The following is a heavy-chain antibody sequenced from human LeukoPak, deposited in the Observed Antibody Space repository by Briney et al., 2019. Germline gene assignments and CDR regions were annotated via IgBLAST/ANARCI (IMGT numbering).Heavy chain of an antibody. D-gene: IGHD5-18*01. V-gene: IGHV4-61*01. J-gene: IGHJ5*02. CDR1: GGSVSSGSYY. Sequence: PSETLSLTCTVSGGSVSSGSYYWSWIRQPPGKGLEWIGYIYYSGSTNYNPSLKSRVTISVDTSKNQFSLKLSSVTAADTAVYYCARERGRGYSYGVRNWFDPWGQGTLVTVSS. CDR3: ARERGRGYSYGVRNWFDP. CDR2: IYYSGST.